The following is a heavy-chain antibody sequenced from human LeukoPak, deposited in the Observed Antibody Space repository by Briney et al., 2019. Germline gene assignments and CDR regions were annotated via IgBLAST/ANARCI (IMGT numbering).Heavy chain of an antibody. CDR3: ARGLACSSTSCYIDY. CDR2: MNANSGNT. J-gene: IGHJ4*02. V-gene: IGHV1-8*03. CDR1: GYTFTSYD. D-gene: IGHD2-2*02. Sequence: ASVKVSCKSSGYTFTSYDINWVRQATGQGLEWMGWMNANSGNTGYAQKFQGRVTVTRNTSISTAYMERSSLRSEDTAVYYCARGLACSSTSCYIDYWGQGTLVTVSS.